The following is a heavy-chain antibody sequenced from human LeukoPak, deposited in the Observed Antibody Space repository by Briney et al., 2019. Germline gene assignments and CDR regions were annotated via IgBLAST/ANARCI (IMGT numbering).Heavy chain of an antibody. J-gene: IGHJ6*03. CDR2: IYHSGST. Sequence: GSLRLSCTASGFTFGDYAMSWFRQAPGKGLEWIGSIYHSGSTYYNPSLKSRVTISVDTSKNQFSLKLSSVTAADTAVYYCARLRVVGGDYYYMDVWGKGTTVTVSS. V-gene: IGHV4-38-2*02. CDR1: GFTFGDYA. CDR3: ARLRVVGGDYYYMDV. D-gene: IGHD3-16*01.